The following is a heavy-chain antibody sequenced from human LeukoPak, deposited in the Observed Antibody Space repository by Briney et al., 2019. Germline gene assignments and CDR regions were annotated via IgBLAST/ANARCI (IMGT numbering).Heavy chain of an antibody. CDR3: AKDLSDPSHYDMDV. Sequence: PGGSLRLSCAASGFTFSSYAMSWVRQAPGKGLEWVSAISGSGGSTYYADSVKGRFTISRDNSKNTLYLQMNSLRAEDTAVYYCAKDLSDPSHYDMDVWGQGTTVTVSS. CDR2: ISGSGGST. J-gene: IGHJ6*02. V-gene: IGHV3-23*01. D-gene: IGHD2-21*02. CDR1: GFTFSSYA.